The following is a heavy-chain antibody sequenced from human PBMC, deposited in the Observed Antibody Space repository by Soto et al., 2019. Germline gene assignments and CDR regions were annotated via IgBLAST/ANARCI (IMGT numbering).Heavy chain of an antibody. CDR2: ITTDKGKT. Sequence: ASVKVSCKTPGYTFTNFGISWGGQAPGQGLEWMGWITTDKGKTTYAQKFQGRVTMTRNTSISTAYMELSSLRSEDTAVYYCAREGVRGMDVWGQGTTVTVSS. J-gene: IGHJ6*02. CDR1: GYTFTNFG. V-gene: IGHV1-8*01. CDR3: AREGVRGMDV. D-gene: IGHD3-16*01.